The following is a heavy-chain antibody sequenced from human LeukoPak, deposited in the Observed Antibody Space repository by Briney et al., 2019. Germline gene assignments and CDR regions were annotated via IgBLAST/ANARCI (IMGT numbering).Heavy chain of an antibody. CDR1: GFTFSTYA. V-gene: IGHV3-23*01. CDR2: ISGSGGST. CDR3: AKDCGGDCYSRKYLQH. J-gene: IGHJ1*01. Sequence: TGGSLRLSCAASGFTFSTYAMSWVRQAPGKGLEWVSAISGSGGSTYYADSVKGRFTISRDNSKKTLYLQMNSLRAEDTAVYYCAKDCGGDCYSRKYLQHWGQGTLVTVSS. D-gene: IGHD2-21*01.